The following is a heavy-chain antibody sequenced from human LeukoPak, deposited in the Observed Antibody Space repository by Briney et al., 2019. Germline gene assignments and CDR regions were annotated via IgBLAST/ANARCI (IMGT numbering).Heavy chain of an antibody. CDR3: AKDRSSSFDY. D-gene: IGHD3-16*02. Sequence: GGSLRLSCAASGFTFSSYGMHWVRQAPGKGLEWVAVISYDGSNKYYADYVKGRFTISRDNSKNTLYLQMNSLRAEDTAVYYCAKDRSSSFDYWGQGTLVTVSS. V-gene: IGHV3-30*18. CDR1: GFTFSSYG. J-gene: IGHJ4*02. CDR2: ISYDGSNK.